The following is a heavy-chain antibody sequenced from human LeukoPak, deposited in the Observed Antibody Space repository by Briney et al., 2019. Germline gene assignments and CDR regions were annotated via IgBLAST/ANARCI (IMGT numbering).Heavy chain of an antibody. Sequence: IPSETLPLTCGVSGGSITSTNYWTWVRQPPGKGLEWIGEVNLQGSTNYNPSLMGRVAISVDMSENHISLQLTSVTAADTAVYYCAREGGPYRPLDYSGQGTLVTVSS. CDR1: GGSITSTNY. CDR3: AREGGPYRPLDY. CDR2: VNLQGST. J-gene: IGHJ4*02. V-gene: IGHV4-4*02.